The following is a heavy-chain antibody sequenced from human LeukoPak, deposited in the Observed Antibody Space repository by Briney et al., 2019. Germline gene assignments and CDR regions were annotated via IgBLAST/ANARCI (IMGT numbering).Heavy chain of an antibody. CDR1: GFTFSSYS. CDR3: ARDKAYSSGHFDY. V-gene: IGHV3-21*01. Sequence: GSLRLSCGASGFTFSSYSMNWVRQAPGKGLEWVSSISSSSSYIYYADSVKGRFTISRDNAKNSLYLQMNSLRAEDTAVYYCARDKAYSSGHFDYWGQGTLVTVSS. CDR2: ISSSSSYI. D-gene: IGHD6-19*01. J-gene: IGHJ4*02.